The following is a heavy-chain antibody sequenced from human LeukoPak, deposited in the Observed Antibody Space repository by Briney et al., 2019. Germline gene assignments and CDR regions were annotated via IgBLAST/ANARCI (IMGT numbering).Heavy chain of an antibody. CDR1: GFTFRSYW. Sequence: GGSLRLSCAASGFTFRSYWMSWVRQAPGKGLEWVATIKQDGSEKYYVDSVKGRFTISRDNAKNSLYLQMNSLRAEDTAVYYCARLYSSSSGKAFDIWGQGTMVTVSS. J-gene: IGHJ3*02. D-gene: IGHD6-6*01. V-gene: IGHV3-7*02. CDR3: ARLYSSSSGKAFDI. CDR2: IKQDGSEK.